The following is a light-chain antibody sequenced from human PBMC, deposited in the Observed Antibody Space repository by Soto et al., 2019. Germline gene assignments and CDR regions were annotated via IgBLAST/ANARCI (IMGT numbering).Light chain of an antibody. CDR3: QQCSSSST. CDR2: GAS. J-gene: IGKJ5*01. V-gene: IGKV3-20*01. Sequence: SVFAQLPATRPMSRGEGPISFCRASQSISSSLAWYQQNPGQAPRLLIYGASTAASGIPDRFSGSGSGTDYTLTISRLEPEDFAVYYCQQCSSSSTFGQGTRLEIK. CDR1: QSISSS.